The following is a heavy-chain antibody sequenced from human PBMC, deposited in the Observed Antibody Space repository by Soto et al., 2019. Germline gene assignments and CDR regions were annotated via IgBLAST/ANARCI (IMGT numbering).Heavy chain of an antibody. D-gene: IGHD3-22*01. J-gene: IGHJ4*02. V-gene: IGHV4-34*01. CDR2: INHSGST. Sequence: SETLSLTCAVYGGSFSGYYWSWIRQPPGKGLEWIGEINHSGSTNYNPSLKSRVTISVDTSKNQFSLKLSSVTAADTAVYYCARKHIWGGYYQYYYDSSGYSDYWGQGTLVTVSS. CDR1: GGSFSGYY. CDR3: ARKHIWGGYYQYYYDSSGYSDY.